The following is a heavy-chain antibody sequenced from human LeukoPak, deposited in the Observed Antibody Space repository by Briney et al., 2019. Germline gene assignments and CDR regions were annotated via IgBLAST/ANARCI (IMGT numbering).Heavy chain of an antibody. V-gene: IGHV4-39*01. CDR3: AYGSNSAADH. CDR1: GGSISSWTYY. Sequence: PSETLSLTCTVSGGSISSWTYYWGWIRQPPEKGLEWIGTIYYGGTNYYNPSLKSRVTISVDTSKNQFSLNLNSVTAADTAVYYCAYGSNSAADHWGQGTLVTVSS. J-gene: IGHJ4*02. CDR2: IYYGGTN. D-gene: IGHD4-23*01.